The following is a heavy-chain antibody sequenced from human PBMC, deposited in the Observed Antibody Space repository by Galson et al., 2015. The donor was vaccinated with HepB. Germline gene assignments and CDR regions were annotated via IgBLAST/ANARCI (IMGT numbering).Heavy chain of an antibody. J-gene: IGHJ5*02. CDR3: ARGAAVATNWFDP. V-gene: IGHV1-2*02. D-gene: IGHD6-13*01. Sequence: SVKVSCKASGYTFIGHHMHWVRQAPGQGLEWMGWINPNSGDTKYAQKFEGRVTMTRDTSISTAHMELSRLRFDDTAVYYCARGAAVATNWFDPWGQGTLVTVSS. CDR1: GYTFIGHH. CDR2: INPNSGDT.